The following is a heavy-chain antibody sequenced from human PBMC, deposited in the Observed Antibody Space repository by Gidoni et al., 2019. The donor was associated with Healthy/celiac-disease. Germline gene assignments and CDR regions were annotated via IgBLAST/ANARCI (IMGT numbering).Heavy chain of an antibody. CDR2: IYTSGST. J-gene: IGHJ3*02. CDR3: ARFGYSYDPGHAFDI. V-gene: IGHV4-4*07. Sequence: QVQLQESGPGLVKPSETLSLTCTVSGGSISSYYWSWIRQPAGKGLEWIGRIYTSGSTNYNPSLKSRVTMSVDTSKNQFSLKLSSVTAADTAVYYCARFGYSYDPGHAFDIWGQGTMVTVSS. CDR1: GGSISSYY. D-gene: IGHD5-18*01.